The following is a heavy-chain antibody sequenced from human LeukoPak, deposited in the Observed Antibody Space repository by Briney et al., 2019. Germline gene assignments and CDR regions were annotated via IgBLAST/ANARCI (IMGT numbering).Heavy chain of an antibody. CDR1: GYTFTGYY. D-gene: IGHD3-10*01. CDR3: ARVRMVRGVIDAFDI. Sequence: ASLKVSCKASGYTFTGYYMHWVRQAPGQGLEWMGWINPNSGGTNYAQKFQGRVTMTRDTSISTAYMELSRLRSDDTAVYYCARVRMVRGVIDAFDIWGQGTMVTVSS. J-gene: IGHJ3*02. V-gene: IGHV1-2*02. CDR2: INPNSGGT.